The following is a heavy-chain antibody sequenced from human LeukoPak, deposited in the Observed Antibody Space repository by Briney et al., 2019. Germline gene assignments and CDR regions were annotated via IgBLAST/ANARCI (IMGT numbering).Heavy chain of an antibody. CDR1: GFTFSSYS. D-gene: IGHD3-10*01. CDR2: INWNGGST. Sequence: PGGSLRLSCAASGFTFSSYSMNWVRQAPGKGLEWVSGINWNGGSTGYADSVKGRFTISRDNAKNSLYLQMNSLRAEDTALYHCAREAYNYYGSGSPLDYWGQGTLVTVSS. V-gene: IGHV3-20*01. J-gene: IGHJ4*02. CDR3: AREAYNYYGSGSPLDY.